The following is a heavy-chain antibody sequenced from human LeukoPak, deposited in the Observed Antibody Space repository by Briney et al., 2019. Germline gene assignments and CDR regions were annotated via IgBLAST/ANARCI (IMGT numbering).Heavy chain of an antibody. CDR1: GFIFNNYA. CDR3: AKDPPTVMANAFHI. Sequence: GGSLRLSCAASGFIFNNYAMIWVRQAPGKGLEWVSAIFGNGRNTYYADSVKGRFTISRDNSKNTLYLQMNSLRAEDTAVYYCAKDPPTVMANAFHIWGQGTMVTVSS. CDR2: IFGNGRNT. J-gene: IGHJ3*02. D-gene: IGHD5-18*01. V-gene: IGHV3-23*01.